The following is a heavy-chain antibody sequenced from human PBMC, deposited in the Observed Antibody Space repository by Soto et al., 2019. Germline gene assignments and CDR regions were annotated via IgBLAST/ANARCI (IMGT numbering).Heavy chain of an antibody. CDR3: AKDAITMVRGVISYYGMDV. D-gene: IGHD3-10*01. J-gene: IGHJ6*02. Sequence: EVQLVESGGGLVQPGRSLRLSCAASGFTFDDYAMQWVRQAPGKGLEWVSGISWNSGSIGYADSVKGRFTISRDNAKNSLYLQMNSLRDEDTSLYYCAKDAITMVRGVISYYGMDVWGQGTTVTVSS. CDR1: GFTFDDYA. V-gene: IGHV3-9*01. CDR2: ISWNSGSI.